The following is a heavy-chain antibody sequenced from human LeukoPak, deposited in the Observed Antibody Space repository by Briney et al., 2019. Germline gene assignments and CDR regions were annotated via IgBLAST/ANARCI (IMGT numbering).Heavy chain of an antibody. J-gene: IGHJ4*02. D-gene: IGHD2-21*01. CDR1: GFTFSTYA. CDR3: AKDRWGSPDAIVELGQ. Sequence: GGSLRLSCIGSGFTFSTYALSWVRQAPGEGLEWVSAISGSGDTTYYADSVKGRFTISRDNSKDTLFLQMKSLKDEDTAVYYCAKDRWGSPDAIVELGQWGQGTLITVSS. V-gene: IGHV3-23*01. CDR2: ISGSGDTT.